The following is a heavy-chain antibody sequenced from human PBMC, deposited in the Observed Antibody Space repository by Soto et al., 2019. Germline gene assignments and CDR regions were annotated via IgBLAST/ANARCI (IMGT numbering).Heavy chain of an antibody. V-gene: IGHV4-59*08. Sequence: KPSETLSLTCTVSGGSISSYYWSWIRQPPGKGLEWIGYIYYSGSTNYNPSLKSRVTISVDTSKNQFSLKLSSVTAADTAVYYCARHGYCSGGSCYAFDPWGQGTLVTVSS. CDR3: ARHGYCSGGSCYAFDP. CDR1: GGSISSYY. CDR2: IYYSGST. D-gene: IGHD2-15*01. J-gene: IGHJ5*02.